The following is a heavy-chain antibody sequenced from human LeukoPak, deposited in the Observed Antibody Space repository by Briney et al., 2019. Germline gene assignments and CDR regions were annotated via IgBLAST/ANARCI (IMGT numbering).Heavy chain of an antibody. V-gene: IGHV5-51*01. CDR3: ARLNDCSGGSCYIDY. Sequence: GESLKISCKGSGYSFTSYWIGWVRQMPGKGLEWMGIIYPGDSDTRYSPSFQGQVTISADKSISTVYLQWSSLKASDTAMYYCARLNDCSGGSCYIDYWGQGTLVTVSS. CDR2: IYPGDSDT. CDR1: GYSFTSYW. J-gene: IGHJ4*02. D-gene: IGHD2-15*01.